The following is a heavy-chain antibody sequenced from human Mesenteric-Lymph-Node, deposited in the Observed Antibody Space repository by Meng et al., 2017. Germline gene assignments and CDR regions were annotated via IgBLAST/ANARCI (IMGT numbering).Heavy chain of an antibody. Sequence: ASVKVSCKASGYTFTGYYMHWVRQAPGQGLEWMGWINPNSGGTNYAQKFQGRVTMTRDTSISTAYMELSRLRSDDTAVYYCARDRPSELGRELRRRYFDLWGRGTLVTVSS. D-gene: IGHD7-27*01. CDR1: GYTFTGYY. CDR2: INPNSGGT. J-gene: IGHJ2*01. V-gene: IGHV1-2*02. CDR3: ARDRPSELGRELRRRYFDL.